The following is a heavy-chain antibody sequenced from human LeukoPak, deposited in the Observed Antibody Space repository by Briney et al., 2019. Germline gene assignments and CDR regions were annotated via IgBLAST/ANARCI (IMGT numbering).Heavy chain of an antibody. CDR2: ITPNSGDT. CDR1: GYTFTGCH. Sequence: ASVKVSCKASGYTFTGCHMHWVRLAPGQGLEWMGRITPNSGDTIYAQKFQGRVTMTRDTSISTAYMELSRLRSDDTAVYYCARDYCSSTGCLFDYWGQGTLVTVSS. J-gene: IGHJ4*02. CDR3: ARDYCSSTGCLFDY. D-gene: IGHD2-2*01. V-gene: IGHV1-2*06.